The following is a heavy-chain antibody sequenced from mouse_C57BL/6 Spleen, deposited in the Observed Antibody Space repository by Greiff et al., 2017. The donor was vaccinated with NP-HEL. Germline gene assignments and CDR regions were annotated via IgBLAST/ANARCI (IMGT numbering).Heavy chain of an antibody. CDR1: GYTFTSYW. CDR3: VYDYDDAMDY. D-gene: IGHD2-4*01. J-gene: IGHJ4*01. CDR2: IDPSDSET. Sequence: QVQLQQPGAELVRPGSSVKLSCEASGYTFTSYWMHWVKQRPIQGLEWIGNIDPSDSETHYNQKFKDKATLTVDKSSSTAYMQLSSLTSEDSAVYYCVYDYDDAMDYWGQGTSVTVSS. V-gene: IGHV1-52*01.